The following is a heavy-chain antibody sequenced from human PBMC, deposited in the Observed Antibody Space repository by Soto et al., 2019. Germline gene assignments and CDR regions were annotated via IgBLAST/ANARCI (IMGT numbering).Heavy chain of an antibody. V-gene: IGHV1-69*01. J-gene: IGHJ4*02. D-gene: IGHD3-22*01. CDR2: IIHIFGTA. Sequence: QVQLVQSGAEVKKPGSSVKVSCKASGGTFSSYAISWVRQAPGQGLEWLGGIIHIFGTANYAQKLQGRVTITADESTSIGYMELSSLRSEDTAVSYCAIDHNYYDSSGYYSFNYWGQGTLVNVSS. CDR1: GGTFSSYA. CDR3: AIDHNYYDSSGYYSFNY.